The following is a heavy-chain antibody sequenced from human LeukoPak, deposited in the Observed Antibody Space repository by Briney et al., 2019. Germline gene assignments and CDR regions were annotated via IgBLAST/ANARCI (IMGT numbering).Heavy chain of an antibody. CDR2: IYYSGST. J-gene: IGHJ3*02. Sequence: SETLSLTCTVSGGSISSYYWSWIRRPPGKGLEWIGYIYYSGSTNYNPSLKSRVTISVDTSKNQFSLKLSSVTAADTAVYYCASLIYYYGSDTGGDAFDIWGQGTMVTVSS. CDR1: GGSISSYY. CDR3: ASLIYYYGSDTGGDAFDI. D-gene: IGHD3-10*01. V-gene: IGHV4-59*01.